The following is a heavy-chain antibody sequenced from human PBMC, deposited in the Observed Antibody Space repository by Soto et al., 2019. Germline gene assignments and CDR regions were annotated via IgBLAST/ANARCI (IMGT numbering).Heavy chain of an antibody. V-gene: IGHV1-46*03. CDR3: ARDPTPSGSYSGLTNFDY. Sequence: QVQLVQSGAEVKKPGASVKVSCKASGYTFTSYYMHWVRQAPGQGLEWMGIINPSGGSTSYAQKFQGRVTMTRDTSTSTVYMELSSLRSEDTAVYYCARDPTPSGSYSGLTNFDYWGQGTLVTVSS. J-gene: IGHJ4*02. D-gene: IGHD1-26*01. CDR1: GYTFTSYY. CDR2: INPSGGST.